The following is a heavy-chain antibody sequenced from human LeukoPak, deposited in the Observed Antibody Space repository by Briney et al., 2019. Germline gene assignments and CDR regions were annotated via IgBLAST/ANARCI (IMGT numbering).Heavy chain of an antibody. CDR3: ARADGWLVRGWFDP. D-gene: IGHD6-19*01. J-gene: IGHJ5*02. CDR2: ISSSSSYI. V-gene: IGHV3-21*01. Sequence: GGALRLSCAASGFTFKTYNMNWGRQGPGKGLEWVSSISSSSSYIYCADSVKGRFTISRDNAKNSLYLQMNSLRAEDTAVYYCARADGWLVRGWFDPWGQGTLVTVSS. CDR1: GFTFKTYN.